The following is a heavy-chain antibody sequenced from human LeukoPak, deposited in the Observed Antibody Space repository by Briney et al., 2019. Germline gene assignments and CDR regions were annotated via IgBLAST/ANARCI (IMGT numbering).Heavy chain of an antibody. CDR3: ARSYDFWSGPFDY. J-gene: IGHJ4*02. CDR2: ISYDGSNK. D-gene: IGHD3-3*01. Sequence: GGSLRLSCAASGFTFSSYAMHWARQAPGKGLEWVAVISYDGSNKYYADSVKGRFTISRDNSKNTLYLQMNSLRAEDTAVYYCARSYDFWSGPFDYWGQGTLVIVSS. CDR1: GFTFSSYA. V-gene: IGHV3-30-3*01.